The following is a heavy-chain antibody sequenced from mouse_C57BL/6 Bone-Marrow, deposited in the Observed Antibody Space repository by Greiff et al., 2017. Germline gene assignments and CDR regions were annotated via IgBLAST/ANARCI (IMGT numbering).Heavy chain of an antibody. J-gene: IGHJ2*01. Sequence: VQLQQPGAELVKPGASVKLSCKASGYTFTSYWMHWVKQRPGQGLEWIGMIHPNSGSTNYNEKFKSKATLTVDKSSSTAYMQLSSLTSEDSAVYYCAREDYCSSSLDYWGQGTTLTVSS. D-gene: IGHD1-1*01. CDR3: AREDYCSSSLDY. CDR2: IHPNSGST. CDR1: GYTFTSYW. V-gene: IGHV1-64*01.